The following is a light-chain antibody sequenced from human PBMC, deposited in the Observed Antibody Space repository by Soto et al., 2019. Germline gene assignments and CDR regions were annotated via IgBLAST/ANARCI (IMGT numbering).Light chain of an antibody. CDR2: KAS. V-gene: IGKV1-5*03. Sequence: DIQVTQSPSTLSASVGDRVTITCRASQSISSWLAWYQQKPGTAPKLLIYKASTLQTGVPSRFSGSGSGTEFTLTISSLQPDDFATYYCQQYNDNWTFGQGTKVEIK. J-gene: IGKJ1*01. CDR3: QQYNDNWT. CDR1: QSISSW.